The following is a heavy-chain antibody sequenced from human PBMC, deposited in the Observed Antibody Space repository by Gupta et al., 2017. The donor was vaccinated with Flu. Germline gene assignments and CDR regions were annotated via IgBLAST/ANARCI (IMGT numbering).Heavy chain of an antibody. V-gene: IGHV3-21*01. Sequence: EVQLVESGGGLFKPGGSLRLSCAASRFTFSSYSMNWVRQAPGKGLEWVSSISSSSSYIYYADSGKGRFTIARDNAKNTRYLQMNSLRAEDTAVYYCARYVAGAGWIYWYFDLWGRGTLVTVSS. CDR1: RFTFSSYS. J-gene: IGHJ2*01. CDR2: ISSSSSYI. CDR3: ARYVAGAGWIYWYFDL. D-gene: IGHD6-19*01.